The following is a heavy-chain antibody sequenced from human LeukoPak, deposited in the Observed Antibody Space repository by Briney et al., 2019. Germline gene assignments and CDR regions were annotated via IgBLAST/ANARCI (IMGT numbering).Heavy chain of an antibody. CDR2: INPNSRGT. J-gene: IGHJ4*02. Sequence: ASVKVSCKASGYRFTGRYIHWVRQAPGQGLEWMGWINPNSRGTNYAQKFQGRVTMTSDTSISTAYMELTSLRFDGTALYYCAINILGATTYDYWGQGTLVTVSS. D-gene: IGHD1-26*01. CDR1: GYRFTGRY. V-gene: IGHV1-2*02. CDR3: AINILGATTYDY.